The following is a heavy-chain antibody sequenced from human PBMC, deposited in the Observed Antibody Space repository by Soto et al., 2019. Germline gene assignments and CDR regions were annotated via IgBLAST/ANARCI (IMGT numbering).Heavy chain of an antibody. CDR1: GFTFSSYA. J-gene: IGHJ4*02. CDR3: ARDWGSRDDY. D-gene: IGHD3-16*01. V-gene: IGHV3-21*01. Sequence: EVQLLESGGGLVQPGGSLRLSCAASGFTFSSYAMSWVRQAPGKGLEWVSAISSSSSYIYYADSVKGRFTISRDNAKNSLYLQMNSLRAEDTAVYYCARDWGSRDDYWGQGTLVTVSS. CDR2: ISSSSSYI.